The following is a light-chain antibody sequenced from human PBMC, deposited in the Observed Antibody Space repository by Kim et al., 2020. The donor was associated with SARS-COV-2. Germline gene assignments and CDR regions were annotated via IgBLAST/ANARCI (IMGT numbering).Light chain of an antibody. CDR1: QTICIN. V-gene: IGKV3-15*01. CDR2: GAS. J-gene: IGKJ4*01. CDR3: QQYDRWST. Sequence: LLVSPWKIAPLTCEASQTICINFALSLQTPGQAPMLLFYGASSRAAGVPAKFSGSGSVAEFTLTVSSLQSEDFAICYWQQYDRWSTFGGGTKLEI.